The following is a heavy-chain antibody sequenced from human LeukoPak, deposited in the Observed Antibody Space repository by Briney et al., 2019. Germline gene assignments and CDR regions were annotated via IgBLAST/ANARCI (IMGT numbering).Heavy chain of an antibody. Sequence: GGSLRLSCAASGFTVNSNYMSWVRQAPGKGLEWVSGIPSSGPVTYYADSVKGRFTISRDNSKNTLYLQMNSLTAEDTGVYYCANRVAQHDSWGQGTLVTVSS. CDR3: ANRVAQHDS. CDR1: GFTVNSNY. CDR2: IPSSGPVT. D-gene: IGHD3-16*01. J-gene: IGHJ5*02. V-gene: IGHV3-53*01.